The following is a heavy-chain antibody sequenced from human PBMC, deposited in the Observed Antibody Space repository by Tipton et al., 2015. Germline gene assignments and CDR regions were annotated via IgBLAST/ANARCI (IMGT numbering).Heavy chain of an antibody. CDR3: ARDYLGGATTDYYYYYGMDV. CDR1: GGSISSGGYY. Sequence: GLVKPSETLSLTCTVSGGSISSGGYYWSWIRQHPGKGLEWIGYIYYSGSNYYNPSLKSRVTISVDTSKNQFSLKLSSVTAADTAVYYCARDYLGGATTDYYYYYGMDVWGQGTTVTVSS. CDR2: IYYSGSN. J-gene: IGHJ6*02. V-gene: IGHV4-31*03. D-gene: IGHD1-26*01.